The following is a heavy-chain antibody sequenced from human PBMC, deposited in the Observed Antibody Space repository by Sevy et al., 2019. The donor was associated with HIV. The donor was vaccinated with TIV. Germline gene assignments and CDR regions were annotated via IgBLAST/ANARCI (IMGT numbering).Heavy chain of an antibody. CDR3: ARENSYYDFWSGYYNPRPGWFDP. CDR1: GGSVNSGSYY. Sequence: SETLSLTCTVSGGSVNSGSYYWSWIRQPPGKGLEWIGYIYYSGSTNYNPSLKSRVTISVDTSKNQFSLKLSSVTAADTAVYYCARENSYYDFWSGYYNPRPGWFDPWGQGTLVTVSS. V-gene: IGHV4-61*01. CDR2: IYYSGST. D-gene: IGHD3-3*01. J-gene: IGHJ5*02.